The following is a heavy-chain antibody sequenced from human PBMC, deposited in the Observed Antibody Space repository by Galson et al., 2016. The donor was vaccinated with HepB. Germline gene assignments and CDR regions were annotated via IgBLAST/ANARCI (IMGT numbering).Heavy chain of an antibody. J-gene: IGHJ6*02. V-gene: IGHV3-7*03. CDR1: GFTSSTYW. Sequence: SLRLSCAASGFTSSTYWMSWVRQAPGKGLEWVANISQDGSGRYYVDSVTGRFIISRDNAKNSLYLQMSSLRAEDTAVYYCARSTDAYYYGMDVWGQGTTVTVSS. CDR2: ISQDGSGR. CDR3: ARSTDAYYYGMDV.